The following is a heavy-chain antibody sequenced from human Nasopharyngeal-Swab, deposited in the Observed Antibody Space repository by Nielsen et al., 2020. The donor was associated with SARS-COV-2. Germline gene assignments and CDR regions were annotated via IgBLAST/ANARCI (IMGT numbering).Heavy chain of an antibody. CDR1: GFTFSDSA. CDR3: ARGCVLTGPSCYYYGMDV. J-gene: IGHJ6*02. Sequence: GESLKISCAASGFTFSDSAIHWVRQASGKGLEWVGRIRIKGNNYATAYSASVKGRFIIFSDDPTNTAYLQMNSLRAEDTAVYYCARGCVLTGPSCYYYGMDVWGQGTTVTVSS. CDR2: IRIKGNNYAT. D-gene: IGHD3-9*01. V-gene: IGHV3-73*01.